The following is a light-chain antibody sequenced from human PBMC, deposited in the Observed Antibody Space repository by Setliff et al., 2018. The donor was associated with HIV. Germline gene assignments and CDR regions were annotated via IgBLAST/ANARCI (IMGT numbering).Light chain of an antibody. J-gene: IGLJ3*02. Sequence: QSVLTPPASVSGSPGQSITISCTGSSSDVGGYDYVAWYQQHPGKTPELLIFDVHNRPSGVSHRFSGSKSGNTASLTISGLQAEDEADYYCSSYTASRAPVFGGGTQRTVL. CDR2: DVH. V-gene: IGLV2-14*03. CDR1: SSDVGGYDY. CDR3: SSYTASRAPV.